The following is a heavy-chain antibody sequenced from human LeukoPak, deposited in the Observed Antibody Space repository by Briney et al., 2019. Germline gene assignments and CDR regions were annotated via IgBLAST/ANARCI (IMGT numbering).Heavy chain of an antibody. V-gene: IGHV3-53*01. CDR1: GFTVSSNY. CDR3: ARGTFYGGNSPFAFDI. J-gene: IGHJ3*02. CDR2: FYSGGSR. Sequence: GGSLRLSCAASGFTVSSNYMSWVRQAPGKGLECVLVFYSGGSRYYADSVKGRLTISRDNSKNTLYFQMNSLRAEDTAVYYCARGTFYGGNSPFAFDIWGQGTMVTVSS. D-gene: IGHD4-23*01.